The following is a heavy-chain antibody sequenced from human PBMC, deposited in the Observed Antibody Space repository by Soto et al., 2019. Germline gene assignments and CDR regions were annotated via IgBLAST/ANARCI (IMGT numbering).Heavy chain of an antibody. CDR3: ARPGRVSSSSFAFDI. D-gene: IGHD6-6*01. Sequence: GESLKISCAASGFTVSSNYMSWVRQAPGKGLEWVSVIYSGGSTYYADSVKGRFTISIDNSKNTLYLQMNSLSAEDTAVYYCARPGRVSSSSFAFDIWGQGTMVTVSS. V-gene: IGHV3-53*01. CDR1: GFTVSSNY. J-gene: IGHJ3*02. CDR2: IYSGGST.